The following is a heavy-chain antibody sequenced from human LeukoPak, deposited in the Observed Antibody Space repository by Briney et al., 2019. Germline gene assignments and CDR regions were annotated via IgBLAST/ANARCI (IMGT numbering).Heavy chain of an antibody. Sequence: SETLSLTCTVSGGSISSSGYYWGWIRQPPGKGLEWIASIHYSGSTYYNPSLKSRVTISVDTSKNQLSLKLSSLTAADTAVYYCARDGTRWAVGDTVDAFDIWGQGTMVTVSS. CDR1: GGSISSSGYY. CDR2: IHYSGST. J-gene: IGHJ3*02. V-gene: IGHV4-39*02. CDR3: ARDGTRWAVGDTVDAFDI. D-gene: IGHD1-26*01.